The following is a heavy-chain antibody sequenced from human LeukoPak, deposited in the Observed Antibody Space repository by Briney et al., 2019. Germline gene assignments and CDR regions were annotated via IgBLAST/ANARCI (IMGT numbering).Heavy chain of an antibody. D-gene: IGHD3-22*01. CDR1: GFTFSSYG. Sequence: PGGSLRLSCAASGFTFSSYGMHWVRQAPGKGLEWVAFIRYDGSNKYYADSVKGRFTISRDNAKNSLYLQMNSLRAEDTALYYCAKDGMRRGYYPDAFDIWGQGTMVTVSS. CDR3: AKDGMRRGYYPDAFDI. J-gene: IGHJ3*02. V-gene: IGHV3-30*02. CDR2: IRYDGSNK.